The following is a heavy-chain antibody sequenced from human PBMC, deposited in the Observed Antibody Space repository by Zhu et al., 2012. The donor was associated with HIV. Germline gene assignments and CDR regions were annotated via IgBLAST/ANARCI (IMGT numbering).Heavy chain of an antibody. CDR2: IHHSGTT. CDR3: ARADGSGTYYYYYMDV. Sequence: QVQLQESGPGLVKPSRTLSLTCTVSGGSISSGDYYWSWIRQPPGKGLEWIAYIHHSGTTYYNPSLKSRLSISIDTSKNQFSLRLSSVSAADTAVYFCARADGSGTYYYYYMDVWGQRDHGHRLL. J-gene: IGHJ6*03. D-gene: IGHD3-10*01. CDR1: GGSISSGDYY. V-gene: IGHV4-30-4*08.